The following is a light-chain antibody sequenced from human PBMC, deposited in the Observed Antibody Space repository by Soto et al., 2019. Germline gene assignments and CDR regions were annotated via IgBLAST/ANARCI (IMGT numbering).Light chain of an antibody. J-gene: IGLJ2*01. Sequence: HSALTQPASVSGSPGQSITISCTGTSSDVGAYKYVAWYQQHPGKAPKLMIYDVSNRPSGVSNRFSGSKSGNPASLTISGLQAEDEADYYCSSYTRSSTYVVFSGGTKLTVL. V-gene: IGLV2-14*01. CDR2: DVS. CDR3: SSYTRSSTYVV. CDR1: SSDVGAYKY.